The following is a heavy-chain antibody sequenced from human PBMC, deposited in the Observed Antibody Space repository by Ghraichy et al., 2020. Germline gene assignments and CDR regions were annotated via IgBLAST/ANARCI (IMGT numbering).Heavy chain of an antibody. D-gene: IGHD4-11*01. Sequence: GGSLRLSCAASGFTFSSCSMNWVRQAPGKGLEWVSSISSGSSYIYYADSVKGRFTISRDNAKNSLYLQMNSLRDEDTAVYYCARDITCADYSKIGGYWGQGTLVTVSS. CDR2: ISSGSSYI. CDR3: ARDITCADYSKIGGY. J-gene: IGHJ4*02. CDR1: GFTFSSCS. V-gene: IGHV3-21*01.